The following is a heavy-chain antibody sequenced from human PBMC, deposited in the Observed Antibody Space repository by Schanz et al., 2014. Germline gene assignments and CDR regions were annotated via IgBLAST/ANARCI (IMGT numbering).Heavy chain of an antibody. J-gene: IGHJ4*02. CDR1: GFSLNTYG. CDR2: IWNNGVTK. CDR3: ARPRFDYDEVDY. D-gene: IGHD4-17*01. V-gene: IGHV3-33*01. Sequence: GQLAESGGGLVQPGGSLRLSCSVSGFSLNTYGIHWFRQPAGKGLEWVAVIWNNGVTKYYADSVRGRFTISRDRFQNTLYLRMSSLRAEDTAVYYCARPRFDYDEVDYWGQGTLVTVSS.